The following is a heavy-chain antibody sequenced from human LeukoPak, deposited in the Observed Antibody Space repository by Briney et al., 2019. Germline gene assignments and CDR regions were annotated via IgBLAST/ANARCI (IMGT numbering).Heavy chain of an antibody. V-gene: IGHV4-34*01. D-gene: IGHD3-22*01. CDR3: AREYYYDSSGFDY. CDR2: INHSGST. J-gene: IGHJ4*02. CDR1: GGSFSGYY. Sequence: PSETLSLTCAVYGGSFSGYYWSWIRQPPGKGLEWIGEINHSGSTNYNPSLKSRVTISVDTSQNQFSLKLSSVTAADTAVYYCAREYYYDSSGFDYWGQGTLVTVSS.